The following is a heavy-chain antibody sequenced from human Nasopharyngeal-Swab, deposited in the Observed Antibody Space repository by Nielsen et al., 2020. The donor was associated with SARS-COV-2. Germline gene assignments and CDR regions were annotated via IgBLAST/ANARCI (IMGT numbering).Heavy chain of an antibody. CDR3: ARDRYNWNYFDY. D-gene: IGHD1-20*01. CDR2: ISYDGSNK. J-gene: IGHJ4*02. CDR1: GFTFSSYG. Sequence: GESLKISCAASGFTFSSYGMHWVRQAPGKGLEWVAVISYDGSNKYYADSVKGRSTISRDNSKNTLYLQMNSLRAEDTAVYYCARDRYNWNYFDYWGQGTLVTVSS. V-gene: IGHV3-30*03.